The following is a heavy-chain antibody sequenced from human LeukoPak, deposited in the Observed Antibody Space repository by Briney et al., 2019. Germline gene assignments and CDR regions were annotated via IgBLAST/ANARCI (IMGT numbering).Heavy chain of an antibody. CDR3: AGWVITFGGVIAGVDY. V-gene: IGHV4-39*07. D-gene: IGHD3-16*02. CDR2: IYYSGST. J-gene: IGHJ4*02. CDR1: GGSISSSSYY. Sequence: SETLSLTCTVSGGSISSSSYYWGWIRQPPGKGLEWIGSIYYSGSTYYNPSLKSRVTISVDTSKNQFSLKLSSVTAADTAVYYCAGWVITFGGVIAGVDYWGQGTLVTVSS.